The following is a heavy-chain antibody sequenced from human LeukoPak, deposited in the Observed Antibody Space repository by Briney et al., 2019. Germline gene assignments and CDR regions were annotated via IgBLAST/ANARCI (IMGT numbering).Heavy chain of an antibody. CDR2: IYPGDSDT. Sequence: GESLKISCKGSGYSFTSYWIGWLRQMPGKGREWLGIIYPGDSDTRYSPSFQGQVTITADKSISTAYLQWSSLKASDTAMYYCARRVAAAGYFDYWGQGTLVTVSS. D-gene: IGHD6-13*01. CDR3: ARRVAAAGYFDY. V-gene: IGHV5-51*01. J-gene: IGHJ4*02. CDR1: GYSFTSYW.